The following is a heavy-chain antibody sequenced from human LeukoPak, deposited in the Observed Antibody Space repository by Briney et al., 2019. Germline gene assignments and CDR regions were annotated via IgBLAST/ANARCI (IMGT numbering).Heavy chain of an antibody. Sequence: SQTLSLTCAISGDSVSSNSAAWNWIRQSPSGGLEWLGRTYYRSKWYNDYAVSVKSRITINPDTSKNQFSLQLNSVTPEDTAVYYCARDCVTMVRGVIDNWFDPWGQGTLVTVSS. V-gene: IGHV6-1*01. D-gene: IGHD3-10*01. CDR2: TYYRSKWYN. CDR3: ARDCVTMVRGVIDNWFDP. J-gene: IGHJ5*02. CDR1: GDSVSSNSAA.